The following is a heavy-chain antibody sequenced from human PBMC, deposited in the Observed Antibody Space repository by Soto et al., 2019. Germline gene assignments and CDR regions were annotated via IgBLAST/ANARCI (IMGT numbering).Heavy chain of an antibody. CDR1: GFTFSSYA. Sequence: GGSLRLSCAASGFTFSSYAMSWVRQAPGKGPDWVSAISGSGGSTYYADSVKGRFTISRDNSKNTLYLQMNSLRAEDTAIYYCAKHLNYYDSNFDYWGQGTLVTVSS. V-gene: IGHV3-23*01. D-gene: IGHD3-22*01. J-gene: IGHJ4*02. CDR3: AKHLNYYDSNFDY. CDR2: ISGSGGST.